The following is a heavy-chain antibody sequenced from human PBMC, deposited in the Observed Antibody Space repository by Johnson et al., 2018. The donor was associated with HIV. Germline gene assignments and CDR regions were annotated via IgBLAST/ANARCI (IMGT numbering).Heavy chain of an antibody. CDR3: ARDGRDLVTRGSFDV. J-gene: IGHJ3*01. D-gene: IGHD5-18*01. CDR1: GITVSSNY. CDR2: IFTVGDV. V-gene: IGHV3-66*02. Sequence: VQLVESGGGLAQPGGSLRLSCEASGITVSSNYMSWVRQAPGKGLEWVSVIFTVGDVYYADSVKGRFTISRDNSKNFLYLQMNSLIPEDTAVYYCARDGRDLVTRGSFDVWGQGTMVTVSS.